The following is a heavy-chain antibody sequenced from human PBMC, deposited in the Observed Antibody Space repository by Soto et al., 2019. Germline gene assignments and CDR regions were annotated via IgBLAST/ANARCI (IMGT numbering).Heavy chain of an antibody. J-gene: IGHJ5*02. V-gene: IGHV1-69*04. CDR3: ARERDSSSWYGYYDSSGDNGFDP. D-gene: IGHD3-22*01. Sequence: SVKVSCKASGGTFSSYTISWVRQAPGQGLEWMGRIIPILGIANYAQKFQGRVTITADKSTSTAYMELSSLRSEDTAVYYCARERDSSSWYGYYDSSGDNGFDPWG. CDR1: GGTFSSYT. CDR2: IIPILGIA.